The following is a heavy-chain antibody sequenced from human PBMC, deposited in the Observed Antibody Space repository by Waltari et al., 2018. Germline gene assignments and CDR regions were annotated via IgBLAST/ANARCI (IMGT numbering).Heavy chain of an antibody. Sequence: EVQLLESGGGLVQPGGSLRLSCAASGFAFSSYAMGWVRQAPGKGLEWVSAIGGGGGSTYYADSVKGRFTISRDNSKNTLYLQMNSLRAEDTAVYYCAKDRTGSKFDPWGQGTLVTVSS. CDR1: GFAFSSYA. CDR3: AKDRTGSKFDP. J-gene: IGHJ5*02. CDR2: IGGGGGST. V-gene: IGHV3-23*01. D-gene: IGHD3-10*01.